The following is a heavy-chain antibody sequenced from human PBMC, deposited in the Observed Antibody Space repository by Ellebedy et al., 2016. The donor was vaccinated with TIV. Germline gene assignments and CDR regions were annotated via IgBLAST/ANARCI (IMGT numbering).Heavy chain of an antibody. CDR3: ARDGTVHDFDY. CDR1: GFTVSSNY. D-gene: IGHD4-17*01. CDR2: IYSGGST. V-gene: IGHV3-53*05. Sequence: GESLKISCAASGFTVSSNYMSWVRQAPGKGLEWVSVIYSGGSTYYADSVKGRFTISRDNSKNTLYLQMNSLRAEVTAVYYCARDGTVHDFDYWGQGTLVTVSS. J-gene: IGHJ4*02.